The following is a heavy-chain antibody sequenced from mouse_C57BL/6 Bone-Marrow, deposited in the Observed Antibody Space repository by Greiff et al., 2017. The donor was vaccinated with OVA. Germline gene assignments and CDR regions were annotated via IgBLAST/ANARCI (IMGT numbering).Heavy chain of an antibody. CDR2: INPYNGDT. D-gene: IGHD1-1*01. Sequence: VHVKQSGPELVKPGDSVKISCKASGYSFTGYFMNWVMQSHGKSLEWIGRINPYNGDTFYNQKFKGKATLTVDKSSSTAHMELRSLTSEDSAVYYCARSGPYGSSSYWYFDVWGTGTTVTVSS. J-gene: IGHJ1*03. V-gene: IGHV1-20*01. CDR1: GYSFTGYF. CDR3: ARSGPYGSSSYWYFDV.